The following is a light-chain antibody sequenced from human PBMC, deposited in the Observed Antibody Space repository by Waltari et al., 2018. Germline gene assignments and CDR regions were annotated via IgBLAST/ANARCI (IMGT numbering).Light chain of an antibody. CDR2: EVN. CDR3: CSYAGTITPWV. Sequence: QSALTQPPSASGSPGQSIPISCIGTSSAIGSYSLISWYQQHPGKAPKLIIYEVNNRPSGVSNRFSGSKSGNTASLTISGLQAEDEADYYCCSYAGTITPWVFGGGTKLTVL. V-gene: IGLV2-23*02. CDR1: SSAIGSYSL. J-gene: IGLJ3*02.